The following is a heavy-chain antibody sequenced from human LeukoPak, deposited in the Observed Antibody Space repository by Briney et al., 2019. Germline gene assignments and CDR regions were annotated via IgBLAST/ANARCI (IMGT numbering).Heavy chain of an antibody. CDR3: ALSGDRDGY. V-gene: IGHV1-69*04. D-gene: IGHD7-27*01. Sequence: ASVKVPCKASGGTFSSYAISWVRQAPGQGLEWMGRIIPILGIADYAQKFQGRVTITADKSTSTAYMELSSLRSEDTAVYYCALSGDRDGYWGQGTLVTVSS. CDR1: GGTFSSYA. CDR2: IIPILGIA. J-gene: IGHJ4*02.